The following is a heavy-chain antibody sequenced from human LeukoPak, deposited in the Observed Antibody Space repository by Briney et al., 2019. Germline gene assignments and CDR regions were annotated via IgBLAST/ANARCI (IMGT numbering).Heavy chain of an antibody. J-gene: IGHJ4*02. V-gene: IGHV3-23*01. CDR3: ARDGRGYSGYDLGFLSPLYFDY. Sequence: PGGSLRLSCAASEFTFSSYAMSWVRQAPGKGLEWVSAISGSGGSTYYADSVKGRFTISRDNSKNTLYLQMNSLRAEDTAVYYCARDGRGYSGYDLGFLSPLYFDYWGQGTLVTVSS. CDR1: EFTFSSYA. CDR2: ISGSGGST. D-gene: IGHD5-12*01.